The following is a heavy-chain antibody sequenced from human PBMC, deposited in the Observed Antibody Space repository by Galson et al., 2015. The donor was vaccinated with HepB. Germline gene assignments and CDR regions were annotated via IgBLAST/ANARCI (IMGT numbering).Heavy chain of an antibody. J-gene: IGHJ6*02. CDR2: ISYDGRKT. CDR1: GFTFSDYG. Sequence: SLRLSCAASGFTFSDYGIHWVRQAPGKGLEWVAFISYDGRKTYYADSVKGRLTVSRDNSRNTLYFQMNSLRPEDMAVYYCARVRGVIRGSQPPKYAMDVWGQGTTVTVS. V-gene: IGHV3-30*03. CDR3: ARVRGVIRGSQPPKYAMDV. D-gene: IGHD3-10*01.